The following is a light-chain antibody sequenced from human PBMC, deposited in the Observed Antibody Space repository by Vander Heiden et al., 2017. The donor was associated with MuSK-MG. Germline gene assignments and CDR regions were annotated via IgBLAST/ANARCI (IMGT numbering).Light chain of an antibody. CDR2: RAS. V-gene: IGKV1-5*03. J-gene: IGKJ1*01. CDR1: QNVDIW. CDR3: QHYNSYPWT. Sequence: DPQLTQSPSTLSASIGDKVTIPCRASQNVDIWLAWHQHKPGKAPKALVYRASTSETWVPARFSGSGSGTDFTLTISNLQPEDVGTYYCQHYNSYPWTFGPGTKV.